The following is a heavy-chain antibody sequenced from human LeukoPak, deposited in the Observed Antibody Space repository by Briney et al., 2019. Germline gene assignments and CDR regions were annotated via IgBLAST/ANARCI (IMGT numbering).Heavy chain of an antibody. Sequence: SETLSLTCAVYGGSFSGYYWSWIRQPPGKGLEWIGEINHSGSTNYNPSLKSRVTISVDTSKNQFSLKLSSVTAADTAVYYCARSPPLEWLLCDYYYYGMDVWGQGTTVTVSS. J-gene: IGHJ6*02. D-gene: IGHD3-3*01. CDR3: ARSPPLEWLLCDYYYYGMDV. CDR2: INHSGST. CDR1: GGSFSGYY. V-gene: IGHV4-34*01.